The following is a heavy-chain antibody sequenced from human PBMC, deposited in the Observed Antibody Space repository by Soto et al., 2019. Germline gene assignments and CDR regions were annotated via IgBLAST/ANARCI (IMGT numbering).Heavy chain of an antibody. Sequence: EVQLVESGGGLIQPGGSLRLSCAASGFTVSSNYMSWVRQAPGKGLEWVSVIYSGGSTYYADSVKGRFTISRDNSKNTLYLQMNSLRAEDTAVYYCARDSWIQLWTYPPTYYYYGMDVWGQGTTVTVSS. CDR2: IYSGGST. J-gene: IGHJ6*02. V-gene: IGHV3-53*01. CDR1: GFTVSSNY. D-gene: IGHD5-18*01. CDR3: ARDSWIQLWTYPPTYYYYGMDV.